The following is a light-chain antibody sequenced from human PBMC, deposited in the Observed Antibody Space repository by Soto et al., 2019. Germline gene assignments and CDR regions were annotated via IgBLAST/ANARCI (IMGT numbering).Light chain of an antibody. V-gene: IGKV3-15*01. Sequence: DIVMTQSPATLSVSPGVRATLSCRASHSVSSNLAWHQQKPGQAPRLLIYGASTRAAGIPARFSGSGSGTEFTLTISSLQSEDFAVYYCQQYNNWPLTFGGGTKVEIK. CDR3: QQYNNWPLT. CDR2: GAS. J-gene: IGKJ4*01. CDR1: HSVSSN.